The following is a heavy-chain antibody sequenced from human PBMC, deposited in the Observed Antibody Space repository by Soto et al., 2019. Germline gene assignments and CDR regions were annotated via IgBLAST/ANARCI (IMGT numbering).Heavy chain of an antibody. D-gene: IGHD3-3*02. CDR2: IIPILGIA. Sequence: QVQLVQSGAEVKKPGSSVKVSCKASGGTFSSYTISWVRQAPGQGLEWMGRIIPILGIANYAQKFQGRVTITADKATSTAYMELSSLRSEDTAVYYCARVSHDYYGMDVWGQGTTVTVSS. V-gene: IGHV1-69*02. J-gene: IGHJ6*02. CDR1: GGTFSSYT. CDR3: ARVSHDYYGMDV.